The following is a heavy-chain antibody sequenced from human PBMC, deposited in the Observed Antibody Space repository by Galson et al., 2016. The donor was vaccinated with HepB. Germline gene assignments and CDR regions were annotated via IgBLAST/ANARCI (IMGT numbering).Heavy chain of an antibody. Sequence: SETLSLTCAAYRGSFSGYYWTWIRQSPGKGLEWIGEINDSGRANHNPSLKSRVTISVDRLRKQFSLRLSSVTAADTAVYYCTRGEGGLSVSEGGYEIDHFYGMDVWGQGTTVTVSS. CDR2: INDSGRA. CDR3: TRGEGGLSVSEGGYEIDHFYGMDV. V-gene: IGHV4-34*01. D-gene: IGHD5-12*01. J-gene: IGHJ6*02. CDR1: RGSFSGYY.